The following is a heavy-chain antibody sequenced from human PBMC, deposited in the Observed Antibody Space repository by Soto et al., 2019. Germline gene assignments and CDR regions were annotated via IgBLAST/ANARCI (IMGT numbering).Heavy chain of an antibody. V-gene: IGHV3-23*01. CDR3: AKDSTVTTSLSLYYYGFDV. CDR1: GFTFNHYA. CDR2: VSGRGGST. D-gene: IGHD4-17*01. J-gene: IGHJ6*02. Sequence: VQLLESGGGLVQPGGSLRLACTASGFTFNHYAMSWVRQAPGKGLEWVSAVSGRGGSTKYADSVKGRFIISRDNSNSTLYLHMDSLRGEDTAVYYCAKDSTVTTSLSLYYYGFDVWGQGTTVTVSS.